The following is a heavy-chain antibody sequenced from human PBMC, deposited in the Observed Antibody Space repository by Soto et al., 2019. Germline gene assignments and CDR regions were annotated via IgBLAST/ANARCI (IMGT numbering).Heavy chain of an antibody. CDR1: GASISGFY. Sequence: SETLSLTCTVSGASISGFYWSWIRKSAGKGLEWIGRIYATGTTDYNPSLKSRVMMSVDTSKKQFSLKLRSVTAADTAVYYCVRDGTKTLRDWFDPWGQGISVTVPQ. J-gene: IGHJ5*02. CDR3: VRDGTKTLRDWFDP. D-gene: IGHD1-1*01. CDR2: IYATGTT. V-gene: IGHV4-4*07.